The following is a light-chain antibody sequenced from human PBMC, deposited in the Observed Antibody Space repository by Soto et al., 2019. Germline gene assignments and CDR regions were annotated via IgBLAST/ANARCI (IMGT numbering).Light chain of an antibody. CDR1: ETFSGY. CDR3: QQSYSIPWT. J-gene: IGKJ1*01. Sequence: DIQMTQSPSSLSASIGDRVTITCRASETFSGYLNWYHQKPGKSPKLLLYGASSLRSGVPSSFSGRGSRTDFTLTISSLQPEDLATYYCQQSYSIPWTLGQRTKVELK. V-gene: IGKV1-39*01. CDR2: GAS.